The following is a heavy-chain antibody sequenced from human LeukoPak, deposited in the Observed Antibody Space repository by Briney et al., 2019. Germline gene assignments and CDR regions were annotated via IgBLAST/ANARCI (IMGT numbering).Heavy chain of an antibody. J-gene: IGHJ5*02. Sequence: ASVKVSCKASGYTFTCYYMHCVRQAPGQGLEWMGWINPNSGGTNYAQKFQGWVTMTRDTSISTAYMELSRLRSDDTAVYYCARGSSGRGDWFDPWGQGTLVTVSS. CDR2: INPNSGGT. V-gene: IGHV1-2*04. CDR1: GYTFTCYY. CDR3: ARGSSGRGDWFDP.